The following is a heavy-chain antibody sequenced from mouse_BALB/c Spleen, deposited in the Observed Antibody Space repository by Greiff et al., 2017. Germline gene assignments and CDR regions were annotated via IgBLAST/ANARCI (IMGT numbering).Heavy chain of an antibody. CDR2: IWGDGST. D-gene: IGHD3-1*01. Sequence: QVQLKESGPGLVAPSQSLSITCTVSGFSFTGYGVNWVRQPPGKGLEWLGMIWGDGSTDYNSALKSRLSISKDNSKSQVFLKMNSLQADDTARYYCARDQGYDAMDYWGQGTSVTVSS. CDR3: ARDQGYDAMDY. CDR1: GFSFTGYG. J-gene: IGHJ4*01. V-gene: IGHV2-6-7*01.